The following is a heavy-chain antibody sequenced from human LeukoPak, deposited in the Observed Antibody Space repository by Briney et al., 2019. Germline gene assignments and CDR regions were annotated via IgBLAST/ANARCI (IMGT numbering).Heavy chain of an antibody. CDR3: ASWYYYDRSGFEY. CDR2: IYYSGSS. D-gene: IGHD3-22*01. V-gene: IGHV4-59*01. CDR1: GYSISSYY. J-gene: IGHJ4*02. Sequence: SETLSLTCTVSGYSISSYYWSWIRQPPGKGLEWLGYIYYSGSSDYNASLKSRLTISIDTSKKQFSLKLSSVTAADTAVYYCASWYYYDRSGFEYWGQGTLVTVSS.